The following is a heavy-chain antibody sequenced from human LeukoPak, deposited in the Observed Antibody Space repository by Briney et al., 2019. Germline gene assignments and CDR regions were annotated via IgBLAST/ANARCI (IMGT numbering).Heavy chain of an antibody. J-gene: IGHJ3*02. CDR3: ARHCCSGPAKRVFDI. CDR1: GGSIISSDYH. Sequence: PSETLSLTCTVSGGSIISSDYHWGWVRQPPGKGLEWIGTISYSGNTDYNPSLRSRVTISVDTSNNQFSLRLGSVTAADTAVYHCARHCCSGPAKRVFDIWGQGTMVAVSS. CDR2: ISYSGNT. V-gene: IGHV4-39*01. D-gene: IGHD2-15*01.